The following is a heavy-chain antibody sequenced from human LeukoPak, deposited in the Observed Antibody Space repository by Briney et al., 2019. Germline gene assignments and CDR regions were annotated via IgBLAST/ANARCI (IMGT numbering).Heavy chain of an antibody. CDR2: ISSNGGST. J-gene: IGHJ3*02. V-gene: IGHV3-64*01. CDR1: GFTFSSYA. Sequence: GRSLRLSCAASGFTFSSYAMHWVRQAPGKGLEYVSAISSNGGSTYYANSVKGRFTISRDNSKNPLYLQMGSLRAEDMAVYYWAREGRLVLYAFDIWGQGTMVTVSS. CDR3: AREGRLVLYAFDI. D-gene: IGHD6-19*01.